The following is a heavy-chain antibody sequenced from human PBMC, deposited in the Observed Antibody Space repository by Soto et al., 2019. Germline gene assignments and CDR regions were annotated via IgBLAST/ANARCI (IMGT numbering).Heavy chain of an antibody. J-gene: IGHJ3*01. CDR1: GDSASSDITS. CDR3: ARGNAVDV. Sequence: QGQLQQSGPGLVKPSQTLSLTCAISGDSASSDITSWNWIRQSPSGGLEWLGRTYSRSKWFHDYGASVKSRITIKPARSKNQFSVELNSTSPEDTTVYYCARGNAVDVWGQGTVVTASS. D-gene: IGHD3-10*01. V-gene: IGHV6-1*01. CDR2: TYSRSKWFH.